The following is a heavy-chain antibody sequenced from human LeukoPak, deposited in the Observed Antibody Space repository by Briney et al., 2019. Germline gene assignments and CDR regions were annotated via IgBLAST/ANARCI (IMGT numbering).Heavy chain of an antibody. Sequence: GGSLRLSCAASGFTFSNFAMNWVRQAPGKGLEWVSVIGGSGDGTHYADSVKGRFTISRDNSKNMLFLQMNSLRAEDTAVYYCAKVVYDFWSGYDYWGQGTLVTVSS. J-gene: IGHJ4*02. V-gene: IGHV3-23*01. CDR3: AKVVYDFWSGYDY. CDR1: GFTFSNFA. D-gene: IGHD3-3*01. CDR2: IGGSGDGT.